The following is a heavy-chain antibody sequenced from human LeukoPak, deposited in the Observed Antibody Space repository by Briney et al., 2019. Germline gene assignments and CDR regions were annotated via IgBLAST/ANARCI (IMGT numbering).Heavy chain of an antibody. CDR3: EKDAPCFYYDSSVYYKKHYFDY. D-gene: IGHD3-22*01. V-gene: IGHV3-23*01. J-gene: IGHJ4*02. Sequence: PGGSLRLSCAASGFTFSSYAMSWVRQAPGKGLEWVSAISGSGGNTYYADSVKGRFTISRDNSKNTLYLQMNSLRAEDTAVYYCEKDAPCFYYDSSVYYKKHYFDYGGQGTLVPVSS. CDR1: GFTFSSYA. CDR2: ISGSGGNT.